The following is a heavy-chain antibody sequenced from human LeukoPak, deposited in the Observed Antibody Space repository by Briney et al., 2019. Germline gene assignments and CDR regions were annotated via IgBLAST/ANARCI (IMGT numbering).Heavy chain of an antibody. Sequence: SVKVSCKASGGTFNSYAISWVRQAPGQGLEWMGRIIPILGIANYAQKFQDRVTITADKSTSTAYMELSSLRSEDTAVYYCARAILGYCSSTSCWPEDIWGQGTMVTVSS. V-gene: IGHV1-69*04. D-gene: IGHD2-2*01. CDR1: GGTFNSYA. CDR3: ARAILGYCSSTSCWPEDI. CDR2: IIPILGIA. J-gene: IGHJ3*02.